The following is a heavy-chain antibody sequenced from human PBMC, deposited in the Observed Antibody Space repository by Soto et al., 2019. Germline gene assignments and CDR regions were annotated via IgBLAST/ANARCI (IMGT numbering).Heavy chain of an antibody. CDR2: ISGSGGST. Sequence: EVQLLESGGGLVQPGGSLRLSCAASGFTFSSYAMSWVRQAPGKGLEWVSAISGSGGSTYYADSVKGRFTISRDNSKNTLYLQMNSLRAEDTAVYYCAKISASGGVAGTMPGAHFDYWGQVTLVTVSS. J-gene: IGHJ4*02. CDR1: GFTFSSYA. D-gene: IGHD6-19*01. V-gene: IGHV3-23*01. CDR3: AKISASGGVAGTMPGAHFDY.